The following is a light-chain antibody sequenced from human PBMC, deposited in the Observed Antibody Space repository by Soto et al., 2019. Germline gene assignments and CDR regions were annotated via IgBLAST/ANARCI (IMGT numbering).Light chain of an antibody. V-gene: IGKV3-20*01. Sequence: EIVLTQSPGTLSLSPGERATLSCRARQSVSSSYLAWYQQKPGQAPRLIIYGASRRATDIPDRFSGSGSGTDFILTISRLEPEDCAVYYCQQYGSSPVFTFSPGTKVDIK. J-gene: IGKJ3*01. CDR3: QQYGSSPVFT. CDR1: QSVSSSY. CDR2: GAS.